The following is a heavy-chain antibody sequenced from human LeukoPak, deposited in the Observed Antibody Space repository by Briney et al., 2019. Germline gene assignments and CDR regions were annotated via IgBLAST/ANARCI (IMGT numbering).Heavy chain of an antibody. CDR1: GGTFSSYA. Sequence: ASVKVSCKASGGTFSSYAISWVRQAPGQGLEWMGGIIPIFGTANYAQKFQGRVTITADESTSTAYMELSSLRSEDTAVYYCAVSITIFGVVIKRVEYFQHWGQGTLVTVSS. D-gene: IGHD3-3*01. CDR3: AVSITIFGVVIKRVEYFQH. V-gene: IGHV1-69*13. J-gene: IGHJ1*01. CDR2: IIPIFGTA.